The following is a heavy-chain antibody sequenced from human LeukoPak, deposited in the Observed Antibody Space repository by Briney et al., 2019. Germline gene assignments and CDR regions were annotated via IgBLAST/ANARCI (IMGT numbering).Heavy chain of an antibody. J-gene: IGHJ5*02. CDR3: ARRGGWYSVDP. CDR2: INHSGST. Sequence: SETLSLTCAVYGGSFSGYYWSWIRQPPGKRLEWIGEINHSGSTNYNPSLKSRVTISVDTSKNQFSLKLSSVTAADTAVYYCARRGGWYSVDPWGQGTLVTVSS. D-gene: IGHD6-19*01. V-gene: IGHV4-34*01. CDR1: GGSFSGYY.